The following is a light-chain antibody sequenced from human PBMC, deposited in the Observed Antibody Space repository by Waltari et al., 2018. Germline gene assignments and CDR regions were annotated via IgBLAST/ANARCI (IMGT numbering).Light chain of an antibody. V-gene: IGLV3-21*02. J-gene: IGLJ1*01. CDR3: QVWDDDSKHYV. CDR1: NIGSNA. CDR2: DDN. Sequence: SYVLTQPPSVSVAPGQTARLPCGGNNIGSNAVHWYQLKPGQAPLLVMYDDNYRPSGIPDRFSGSNSGNTAALGISRVEAGDEADYYCQVWDDDSKHYVFGTGTTVTVL.